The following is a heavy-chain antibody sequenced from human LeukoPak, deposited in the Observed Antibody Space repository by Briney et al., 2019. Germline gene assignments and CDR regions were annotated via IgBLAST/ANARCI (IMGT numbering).Heavy chain of an antibody. Sequence: ASVKVSCKASGYFFTGHHMHWVRQAPGQGLEWMGWINHNSGDTKLAQRFQGRVTLTRDTSIRTAYMEMTRLRRDDTAVYYCAKGGRDLWSGDNSWLDPWGQGTLVIVSS. J-gene: IGHJ5*02. V-gene: IGHV1-2*02. CDR2: INHNSGDT. D-gene: IGHD3-10*01. CDR3: AKGGRDLWSGDNSWLDP. CDR1: GYFFTGHH.